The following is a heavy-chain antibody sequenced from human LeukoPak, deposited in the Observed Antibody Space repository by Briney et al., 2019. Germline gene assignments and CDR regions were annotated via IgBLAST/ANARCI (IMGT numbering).Heavy chain of an antibody. J-gene: IGHJ4*02. D-gene: IGHD2-2*01. CDR1: GFKFDDYA. CDR3: AKDLGYSSSPDY. V-gene: IGHV3-43*02. CDR2: ISADGTI. Sequence: GGSLRLSCAASGFKFDDYAMHWVRQAPGKGLGWVSLISADGTIYYADFVKGRFAISRDNSKNSLYLQMNSLRTEDTALYYCAKDLGYSSSPDYWGQGTLVTVSS.